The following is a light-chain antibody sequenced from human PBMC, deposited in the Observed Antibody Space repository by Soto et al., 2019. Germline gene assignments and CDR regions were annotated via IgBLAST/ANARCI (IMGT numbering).Light chain of an antibody. J-gene: IGKJ5*01. CDR3: QQAHGT. V-gene: IGKV1-39*01. Sequence: DIQMTQSPSSLSASVGDRVTITCRASPSISYLLSWYQQKPGQAPKLLIYAASSLQSGVPSRFSGSGSGTDLTLTISSLQPEDFATYYCQQAHGTFGQGTRLDIK. CDR1: PSISYL. CDR2: AAS.